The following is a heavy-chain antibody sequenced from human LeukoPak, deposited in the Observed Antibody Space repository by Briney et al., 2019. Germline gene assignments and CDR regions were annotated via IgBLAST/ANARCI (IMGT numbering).Heavy chain of an antibody. J-gene: IGHJ4*02. V-gene: IGHV3-33*01. CDR3: ARGQYSPDY. CDR1: GFTFSSYG. Sequence: GGSLRLSCAASGFTFSSYGMHWVRPAPGKGLEWVAVIWYDGSNKYYTDSVKGRFTISRDNIKNTLYLQMNSLRAEDTGVYYCARGQYSPDYWGQGTLVTVSS. D-gene: IGHD2-15*01. CDR2: IWYDGSNK.